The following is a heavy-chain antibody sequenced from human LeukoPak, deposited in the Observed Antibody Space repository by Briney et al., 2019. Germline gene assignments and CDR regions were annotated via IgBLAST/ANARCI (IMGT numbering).Heavy chain of an antibody. V-gene: IGHV3-23*01. D-gene: IGHD6-13*01. CDR2: ISPAGGTT. Sequence: GGSLRLSCAASDFAFSSEAMGWVRQLPGGGLEWVSTISPAGGTTYYAESMKGRFTISRDNSKSTLFLQMNSLRVEDTAVYYCTKVRSGSSSWALRVFDYWGQGALVTVS. CDR3: TKVRSGSSSWALRVFDY. CDR1: DFAFSSEA. J-gene: IGHJ4*02.